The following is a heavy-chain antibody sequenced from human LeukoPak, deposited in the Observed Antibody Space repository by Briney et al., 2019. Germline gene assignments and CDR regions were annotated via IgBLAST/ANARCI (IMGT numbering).Heavy chain of an antibody. J-gene: IGHJ1*01. CDR2: INPNSGGT. CDR3: ARDKHYYDSSGYYLAEYFQH. D-gene: IGHD3-22*01. V-gene: IGHV1-2*02. CDR1: GYTFTSYY. Sequence: ASVKVSCKASGYTFTSYYMHWVRQAPGRGLEWMGWINPNSGGTNYAQKFQGRVTMTRDTSISTAYMELSRLRSDDTAVYYCARDKHYYDSSGYYLAEYFQHWGQGTLVTVSS.